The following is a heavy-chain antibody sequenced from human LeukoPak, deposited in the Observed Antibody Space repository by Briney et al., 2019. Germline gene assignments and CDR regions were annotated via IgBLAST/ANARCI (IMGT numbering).Heavy chain of an antibody. Sequence: GGSLRLSCAASGFTFSTYAMSWVRQAPGKGLEFVSIICRDDGSTYYADSVKGRFSISRDNSKNTLYLQMNSLKAEDTAVYYCAKGGSASCYSALAYWGQGTLVTVSS. V-gene: IGHV3-23*01. CDR1: GFTFSTYA. CDR3: AKGGSASCYSALAY. J-gene: IGHJ4*02. CDR2: ICRDDGST. D-gene: IGHD2-15*01.